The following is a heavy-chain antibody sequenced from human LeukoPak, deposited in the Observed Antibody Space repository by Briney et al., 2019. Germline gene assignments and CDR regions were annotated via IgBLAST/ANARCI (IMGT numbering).Heavy chain of an antibody. Sequence: GGSLRLSCAASAFTFSGYSMNWVRQAPGKGLEWVSYISPSATTIYYADSVKGRFTISRDNAKNSLYLQMNSLRAEDTAVYYCARDIVFGSGSCLDWGQGALVTVSS. CDR2: ISPSATTI. CDR1: AFTFSGYS. V-gene: IGHV3-48*01. CDR3: ARDIVFGSGSCLD. D-gene: IGHD3-10*01. J-gene: IGHJ4*02.